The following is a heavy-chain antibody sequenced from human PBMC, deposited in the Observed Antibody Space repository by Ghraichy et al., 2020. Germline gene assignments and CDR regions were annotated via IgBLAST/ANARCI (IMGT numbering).Heavy chain of an antibody. CDR2: TYYSGSA. V-gene: IGHV4-59*01. CDR3: ARTTTAVTPFDY. J-gene: IGHJ4*02. Sequence: SETLSLTCTVSGGSISSYYWGWIRQPPGKGLEWIGYTYYSGSANYNPSLKSRVTISVDTSKNQFSLKLSSVTAADTAVYYCARTTTAVTPFDYWGQGTLVTVSS. CDR1: GGSISSYY. D-gene: IGHD4-23*01.